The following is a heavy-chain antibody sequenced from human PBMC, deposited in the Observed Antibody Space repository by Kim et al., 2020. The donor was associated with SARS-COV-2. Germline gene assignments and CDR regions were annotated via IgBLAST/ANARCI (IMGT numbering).Heavy chain of an antibody. V-gene: IGHV3-74*01. CDR2: TNADGSDT. CDR3: ANARWLIY. CDR1: GFTFSSHW. J-gene: IGHJ4*02. D-gene: IGHD6-19*01. Sequence: GGSLRLSCTASGFTFSSHWMHWVRQAPVKGLVWVSRTNADGSDTAYADSVKGRFTISRDNAKSTLYLQMNSLRAEDTAVYYCANARWLIYWGQGTLVTVSS.